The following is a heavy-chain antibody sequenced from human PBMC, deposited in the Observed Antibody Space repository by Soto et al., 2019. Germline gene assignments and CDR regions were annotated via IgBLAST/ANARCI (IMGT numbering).Heavy chain of an antibody. CDR3: AREDSIIIPAVSDF. J-gene: IGHJ4*02. CDR1: GFGRNNYS. V-gene: IGHV3-21*01. Sequence: GALRLNCTDSGFGRNNYSINWVRQAPGKGLEWVSSISKSDYTYYSDSVKGRFAIPRDNAKSSVSLQMNTLRVEDTAVYYCAREDSIIIPAVSDFWGQGTLVTVSS. CDR2: ISKSDYT. D-gene: IGHD2-2*01.